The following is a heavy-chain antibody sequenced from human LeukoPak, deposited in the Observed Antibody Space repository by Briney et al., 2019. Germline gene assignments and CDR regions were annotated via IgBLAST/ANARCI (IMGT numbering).Heavy chain of an antibody. J-gene: IGHJ4*02. V-gene: IGHV4-34*01. CDR3: ARGRKYSSSWYAY. Sequence: PSETLSLTCAVYGGSFSGYYWSWIRQPPGKGLEWIGDINHSGSTNYNSSLKSRVTISVDTSKNQFSLKLSSVTAADTAVYYCARGRKYSSSWYAYWGQGTLVTVSS. CDR1: GGSFSGYY. CDR2: INHSGST. D-gene: IGHD6-13*01.